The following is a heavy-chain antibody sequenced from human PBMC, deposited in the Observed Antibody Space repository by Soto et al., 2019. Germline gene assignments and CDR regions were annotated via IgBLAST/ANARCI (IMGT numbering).Heavy chain of an antibody. Sequence: QITLNESGPTVVKPAETLTLTCTFSGFSLTTSGVGVGWIRQSPGKAPEWLALIYWDDDKLYSASLKSRLTITKDTSKNQVVLTVASLDPADTATYYCAHRILRTVFGLVTTTAIYFDFWGQGTPVVVSS. V-gene: IGHV2-5*02. D-gene: IGHD3-3*01. CDR2: IYWDDDK. CDR3: AHRILRTVFGLVTTTAIYFDF. J-gene: IGHJ4*02. CDR1: GFSLTTSGVG.